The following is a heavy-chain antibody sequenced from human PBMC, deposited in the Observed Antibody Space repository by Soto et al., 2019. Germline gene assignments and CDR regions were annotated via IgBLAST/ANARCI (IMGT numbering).Heavy chain of an antibody. J-gene: IGHJ5*02. CDR3: ATSPYYYDSSGSYGNNWFDP. V-gene: IGHV4-34*01. CDR2: INHSGST. D-gene: IGHD3-22*01. Sequence: PSETLSLTCAVYGGSFSGYYWSWIRQPPGKGLEWIGEINHSGSTNYNPSLKSRVTISVDTSKNQFSLKLSSVTAADTAVYYCATSPYYYDSSGSYGNNWFDPWGQGPLVTVSS. CDR1: GGSFSGYY.